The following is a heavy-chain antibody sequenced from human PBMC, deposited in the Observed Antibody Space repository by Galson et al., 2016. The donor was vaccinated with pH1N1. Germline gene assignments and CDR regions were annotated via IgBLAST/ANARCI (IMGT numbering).Heavy chain of an antibody. J-gene: IGHJ2*01. D-gene: IGHD2-21*02. Sequence: SVKVSCKASGYTFTNFDINWVRQATGQGLEWMGWMNPNSGNTGYAQKFQGRVSMTRNTSIRTAYMELSSLRSEDTAIYYCAIMYCGGDCPPGYFDLWGRGTLVTLSS. CDR2: MNPNSGNT. CDR1: GYTFTNFD. V-gene: IGHV1-8*01. CDR3: AIMYCGGDCPPGYFDL.